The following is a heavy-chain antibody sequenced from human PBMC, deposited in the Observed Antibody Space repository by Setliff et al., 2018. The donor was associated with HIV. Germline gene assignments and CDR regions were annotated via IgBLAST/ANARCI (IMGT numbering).Heavy chain of an antibody. Sequence: SETLSLTCGVYGESLSGYSWNWIRQPPGKGLEWIGNIYYSGSTYYNPSLKSRVTISKDTSKNPFSLHLSSVTAADTAVYYCARSPAAEGYWGKGTTVTVSS. CDR3: ARSPAAEGY. J-gene: IGHJ6*04. D-gene: IGHD6-13*01. CDR1: GESLSGYS. CDR2: IYYSGST. V-gene: IGHV4-34*01.